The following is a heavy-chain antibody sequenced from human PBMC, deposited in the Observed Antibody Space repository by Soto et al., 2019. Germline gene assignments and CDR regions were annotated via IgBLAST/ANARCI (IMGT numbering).Heavy chain of an antibody. Sequence: PGGSLRLSCAASGFTFSHYAMHWVRQAPGKGLEWVSVITSGGSSIYYADSVKGRFTISRDNAKNSLYLQMNSLRAEDTAVYYCARYNHNFDYWGQGTLVTVSS. CDR3: ARYNHNFDY. V-gene: IGHV3-11*01. D-gene: IGHD1-20*01. CDR2: ITSGGSSI. J-gene: IGHJ4*02. CDR1: GFTFSHYA.